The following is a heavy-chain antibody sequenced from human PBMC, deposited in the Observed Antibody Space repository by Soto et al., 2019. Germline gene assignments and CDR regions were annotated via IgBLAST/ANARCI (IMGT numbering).Heavy chain of an antibody. D-gene: IGHD3-3*01. V-gene: IGHV1-46*01. CDR3: ARVGYYDFWSGYRGQTFYYYCYGMDA. CDR1: GYTFASYY. Sequence: GASVKVSCKASGYTFASYYMHWVRQAPGQGLEWMGIINLSGGSTSYAQKFQGRVTMTRDTSTSTVYMELSSLRSEDTAVYYCARVGYYDFWSGYRGQTFYYYCYGMDAWGQGTTVTVSS. J-gene: IGHJ6*02. CDR2: INLSGGST.